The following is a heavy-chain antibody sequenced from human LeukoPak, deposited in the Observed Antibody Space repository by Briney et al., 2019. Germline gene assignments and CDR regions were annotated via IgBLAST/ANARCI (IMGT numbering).Heavy chain of an antibody. CDR1: GYTFTSYD. CDR2: MNPNSGNT. V-gene: IGHV1-8*01. J-gene: IGHJ5*02. D-gene: IGHD6-19*01. CDR3: AKIATYSSGWYDWFDP. Sequence: ASVKVSCKASGYTFTSYDINWVRQATGQGLEWMGWMNPNSGNTGYAQKFQGRVTMTRNTSISTAYMELSSLRSEDTAVYYCAKIATYSSGWYDWFDPWGQGTLVTVSS.